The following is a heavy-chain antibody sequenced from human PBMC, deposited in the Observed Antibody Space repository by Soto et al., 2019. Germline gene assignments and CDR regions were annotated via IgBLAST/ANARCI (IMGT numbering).Heavy chain of an antibody. Sequence: QVQLVESGGGLVKPGGSLRLSCAASGFTFSDYYMSWIRQAPGKGLEWVSYISSSGSTIYYADSVKGRFTISRDNAKNSLYLQMNGLRAEDTDVYYCAKTYYDFWSAPGNWFDPWGQGTLVTVSS. V-gene: IGHV3-11*01. D-gene: IGHD3-3*01. CDR1: GFTFSDYY. J-gene: IGHJ5*02. CDR2: ISSSGSTI. CDR3: AKTYYDFWSAPGNWFDP.